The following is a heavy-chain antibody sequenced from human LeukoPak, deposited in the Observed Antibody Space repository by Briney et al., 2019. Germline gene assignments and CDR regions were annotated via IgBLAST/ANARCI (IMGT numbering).Heavy chain of an antibody. Sequence: ASVKVSCKASGYTFTSYDINWVREATGQGLEWRGWMNPNSGNTGYAQKFQGRVTMTRNTSISTAYMELSSLRSEDTAVYYCARGQSGYDSHYYYYMDVWGKGTTVTVSS. V-gene: IGHV1-8*01. CDR2: MNPNSGNT. CDR1: GYTFTSYD. J-gene: IGHJ6*03. CDR3: ARGQSGYDSHYYYYMDV. D-gene: IGHD5-12*01.